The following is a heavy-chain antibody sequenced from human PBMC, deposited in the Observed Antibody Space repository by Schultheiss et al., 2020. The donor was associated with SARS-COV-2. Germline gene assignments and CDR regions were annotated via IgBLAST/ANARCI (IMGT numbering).Heavy chain of an antibody. CDR1: GYSISSGYY. CDR2: IYHSGST. Sequence: SETLSLTCAVSGYSISSGYYWGWIRQPPGKGLEWIGSIYHSGSTNYNPSLKSRVTISVDTSKNQFSLKLSSVTAADTAVYYCAREGGYSGFDYWGQGTLVTVSS. J-gene: IGHJ4*02. CDR3: AREGGYSGFDY. V-gene: IGHV4-38-2*02. D-gene: IGHD5-12*01.